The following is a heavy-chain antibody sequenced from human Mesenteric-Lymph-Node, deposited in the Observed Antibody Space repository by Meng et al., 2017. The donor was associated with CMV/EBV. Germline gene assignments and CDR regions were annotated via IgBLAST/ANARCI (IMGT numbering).Heavy chain of an antibody. J-gene: IGHJ6*02. CDR1: GYTFTGYY. V-gene: IGHV1-2*02. D-gene: IGHD3-3*01. CDR3: ARRGTDTYYDFWSGYLDYGMDV. CDR2: INPNSGGT. Sequence: ASVKVSCKASGYTFTGYYMHWVRQAPGQGLEWTGWINPNSGGTNYAQKFQGRVTMTRDTSISTAYMELSRLRSDDTAVYYCARRGTDTYYDFWSGYLDYGMDVWGQGTTVTVSS.